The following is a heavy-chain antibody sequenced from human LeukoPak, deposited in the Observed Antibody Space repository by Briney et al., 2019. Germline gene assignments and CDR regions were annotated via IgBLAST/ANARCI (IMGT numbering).Heavy chain of an antibody. CDR2: INHSGST. D-gene: IGHD6-19*01. V-gene: IGHV4-34*01. CDR1: GGSFSGYY. CDR3: ARGPYSSGWYRYYYYGMDV. Sequence: SETLSLTCAVYGGSFSGYYWSWIRQPPGKGLEWIGEINHSGSTNYNPSLKSRVTIPVDTSKNQFSLKLSSVTAADTAVYYCARGPYSSGWYRYYYYGMDVWGQGTTVTVSS. J-gene: IGHJ6*02.